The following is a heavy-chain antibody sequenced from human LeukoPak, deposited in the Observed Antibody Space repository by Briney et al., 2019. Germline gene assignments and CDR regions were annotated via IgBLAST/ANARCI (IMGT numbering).Heavy chain of an antibody. V-gene: IGHV1-2*02. Sequence: ASVKVSCKASGYTFTGYYMHWVRQAPGQGLEWMGWINPNSGGTNYAQKFQGRVTMTRDTSISTAYMELSRLRSDDTAVYYCARGAPYSSSSGLAFDIWGQGTMVTVSS. CDR3: ARGAPYSSSSGLAFDI. D-gene: IGHD6-6*01. CDR2: INPNSGGT. J-gene: IGHJ3*02. CDR1: GYTFTGYY.